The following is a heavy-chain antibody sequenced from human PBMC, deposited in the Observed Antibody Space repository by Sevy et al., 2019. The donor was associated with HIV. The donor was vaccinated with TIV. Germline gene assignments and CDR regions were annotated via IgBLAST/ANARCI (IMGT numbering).Heavy chain of an antibody. CDR3: AKITMVRGVSPFDY. CDR1: GFTFSSYA. Sequence: GGSLRLSCAASGFTFSSYAMSWVRQAPGKGLEWVSAISGSGGSKYYADSVKGRFTISRDNSKNTLYLQMNSLRAEDTAVYYCAKITMVRGVSPFDYWGQGTLVTVS. J-gene: IGHJ4*02. CDR2: ISGSGGSK. D-gene: IGHD3-10*01. V-gene: IGHV3-23*01.